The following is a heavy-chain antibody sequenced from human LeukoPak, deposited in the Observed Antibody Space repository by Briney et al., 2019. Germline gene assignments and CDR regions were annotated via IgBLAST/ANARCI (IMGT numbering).Heavy chain of an antibody. J-gene: IGHJ6*03. Sequence: GGSLRLSCAASGFTFSSYSMNWVRQAPGKGLEWVSSISSSSSYIYYADSVKGRFTISRDNAKNSLYLQMNSLRAEDTAVYYCARDREDYYCYYMDVWGKGTTVTVSS. V-gene: IGHV3-21*01. CDR2: ISSSSSYI. CDR1: GFTFSSYS. CDR3: ARDREDYYCYYMDV.